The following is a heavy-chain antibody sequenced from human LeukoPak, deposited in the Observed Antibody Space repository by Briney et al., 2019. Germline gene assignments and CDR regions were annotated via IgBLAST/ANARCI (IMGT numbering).Heavy chain of an antibody. CDR3: AKHCSGGSCYASFDY. D-gene: IGHD2-15*01. V-gene: IGHV3-23*01. CDR2: ISGSGGST. Sequence: GGSLRLSCAASGFTFSTYAMSWVRQAPGKGLEWVSVISGSGGSTYYADSVKGRFTISRDNSKNTLYLQMNSLRAEDTAVYYCAKHCSGGSCYASFDYWGQGTLVTVSS. J-gene: IGHJ4*02. CDR1: GFTFSTYA.